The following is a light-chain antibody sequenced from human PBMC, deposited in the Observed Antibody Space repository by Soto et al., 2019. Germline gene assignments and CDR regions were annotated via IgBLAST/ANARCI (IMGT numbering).Light chain of an antibody. CDR3: QQYASLIT. Sequence: EIVLMQSPGTLSLSPGERATLSCRASQSISSSYLAWYQQKPGQAPRLLIYGASSRATGIPDRFSGSGSGTDFVLTINRLEPEDFAVYYCQQYASLITFGQGTRLEIK. V-gene: IGKV3-20*01. CDR1: QSISSSY. J-gene: IGKJ5*01. CDR2: GAS.